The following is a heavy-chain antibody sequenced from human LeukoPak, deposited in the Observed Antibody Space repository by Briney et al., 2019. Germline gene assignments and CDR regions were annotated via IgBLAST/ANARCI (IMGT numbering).Heavy chain of an antibody. J-gene: IGHJ6*02. V-gene: IGHV1-18*01. CDR2: ISAYNGNT. D-gene: IGHD3-22*01. CDR3: ARDGGYYYDSSGSPYYYYGMDV. CDR1: GYTFTSYG. Sequence: ASETVSCKASGYTFTSYGISWVRQAPGQGLEWMGWISAYNGNTNYAQKLQGRVTMTTDTSTSTVYMELRSLRSDDTAVYYCARDGGYYYDSSGSPYYYYGMDVWGQGTTVTVSS.